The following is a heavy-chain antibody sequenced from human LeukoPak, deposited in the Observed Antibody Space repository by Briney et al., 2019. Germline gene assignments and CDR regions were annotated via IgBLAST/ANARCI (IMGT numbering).Heavy chain of an antibody. Sequence: GGSLRLSCAASGFTFSSYAMSWVRQAPGKGLEWVSAISGSGGSTYYADSVKGRFTISRDNSKNTLYLQMNSLRAEDTAVYYCARDRNYDYVWGSYRSSHFDYWGQGTLVTVSS. CDR2: ISGSGGST. CDR1: GFTFSSYA. V-gene: IGHV3-23*01. D-gene: IGHD3-16*02. CDR3: ARDRNYDYVWGSYRSSHFDY. J-gene: IGHJ4*02.